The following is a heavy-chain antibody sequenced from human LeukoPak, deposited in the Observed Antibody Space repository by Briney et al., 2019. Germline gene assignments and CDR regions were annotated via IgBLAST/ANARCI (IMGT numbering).Heavy chain of an antibody. J-gene: IGHJ6*03. CDR2: IYTSGST. CDR1: GGSNSSYY. CDR3: ARKGTRGSYYYYMDV. V-gene: IGHV4-4*09. D-gene: IGHD3-16*01. Sequence: SETLTLTCTVSGGSNSSYYWSWIRQPPGKGLEWIGYIYTSGSTNYNPSLKSRVTISVDTSKNQFSLKLSSVTAADTAVYYCARKGTRGSYYYYMDVWGKGTTVTVSS.